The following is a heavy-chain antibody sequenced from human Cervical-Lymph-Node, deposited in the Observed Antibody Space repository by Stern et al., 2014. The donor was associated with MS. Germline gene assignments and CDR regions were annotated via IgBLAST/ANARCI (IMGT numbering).Heavy chain of an antibody. Sequence: VQLVQSGAEVKKPGSSVKVSCKASGGTFSSQGITWVRQAPGLVLEWMGGIIPILATANSAQKFQGRVTLTADKYTSKDNMELRSLRFEDTAVYYCASSVVMTGYWGQGTLVTVSS. V-gene: IGHV1-69*06. J-gene: IGHJ4*02. D-gene: IGHD3-9*01. CDR1: GGTFSSQG. CDR3: ASSVVMTGY. CDR2: IIPILATA.